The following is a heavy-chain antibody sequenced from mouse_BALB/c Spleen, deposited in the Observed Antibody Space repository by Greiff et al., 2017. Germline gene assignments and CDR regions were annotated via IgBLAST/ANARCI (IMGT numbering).Heavy chain of an antibody. J-gene: IGHJ4*01. CDR3: ARGGVGGAIDY. CDR1: GYTFPSYW. CDR2: IYPSDCNT. Sequence: QVQLQQPGADLVRPGASVKLSCKASGYTFPSYWIPWVKQSPGQGLEWIGNIYPSDCNTNYNQKFKDKSTMTVDKSSNTAYMQLSSLTAEDTAVYYCARGGVGGAIDYWGQGTTVTVSS. D-gene: IGHD1-1*01. V-gene: IGHV1-69*01.